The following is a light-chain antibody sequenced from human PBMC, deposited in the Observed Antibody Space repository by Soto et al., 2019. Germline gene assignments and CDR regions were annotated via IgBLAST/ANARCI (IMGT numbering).Light chain of an antibody. CDR3: QHYNNWPLT. CDR2: GAS. V-gene: IGKV3-15*01. J-gene: IGKJ4*01. Sequence: ETVMTQSPDTLSVSPGESATLSCRASQDVSTNLAWFHQKPGQTPRLVLYGASKRATGIPARFSGSGSGTEFTLTISSLQSEDFAVYYCQHYNNWPLTFGGGTKVDIK. CDR1: QDVSTN.